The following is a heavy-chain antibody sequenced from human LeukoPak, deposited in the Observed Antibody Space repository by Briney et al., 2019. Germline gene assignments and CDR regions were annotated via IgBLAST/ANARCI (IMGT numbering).Heavy chain of an antibody. D-gene: IGHD1-14*01. Sequence: SETLSLTCAVYGGSFSGYYWSWIRQPPGKGLEWIGEINHSGSTNYNPSLKSRVTISVDTSKNQFSLKLSPVTAADTAVYYCARVAFSGAVDYWGQGTLVTVSS. CDR3: ARVAFSGAVDY. CDR1: GGSFSGYY. V-gene: IGHV4-34*01. J-gene: IGHJ4*02. CDR2: INHSGST.